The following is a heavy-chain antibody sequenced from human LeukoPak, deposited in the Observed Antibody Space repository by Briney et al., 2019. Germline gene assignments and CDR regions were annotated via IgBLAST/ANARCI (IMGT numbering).Heavy chain of an antibody. Sequence: ASVKVSCKASGYTFTSYGITWVRQAPGQGLEWMGWISAYNGNTNYAQKLQGRVTMTTDTSTSTAYLDLRSLRSDDTAVYYCARAEQYQLLLPWGQGPLVPVSS. D-gene: IGHD2-2*01. CDR2: ISAYNGNT. J-gene: IGHJ5*02. V-gene: IGHV1-18*01. CDR3: ARAEQYQLLLP. CDR1: GYTFTSYG.